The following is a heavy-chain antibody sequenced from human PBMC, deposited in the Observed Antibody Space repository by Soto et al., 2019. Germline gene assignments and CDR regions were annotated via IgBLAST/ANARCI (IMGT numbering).Heavy chain of an antibody. Sequence: EVQLVESGRGLVQPGGSLRLSCAASGFTFSSYWMHWVRQAPGKGLVWISRINTDGSGTSYVDSVQGRFTISRDNGKNTLFLQMNSLRGEDTAVYYCARRGSGVTRGLHYWGQGTLVTVSS. CDR3: ARRGSGVTRGLHY. V-gene: IGHV3-74*01. J-gene: IGHJ4*02. CDR1: GFTFSSYW. CDR2: INTDGSGT. D-gene: IGHD2-15*01.